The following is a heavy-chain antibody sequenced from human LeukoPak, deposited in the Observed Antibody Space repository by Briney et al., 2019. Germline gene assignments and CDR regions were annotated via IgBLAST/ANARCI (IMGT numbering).Heavy chain of an antibody. Sequence: SETLSLTCAVYGGSFSGYYWSWIRQPPGKGLEWIGEINHSGSTNYNPSLKSRVTISVDTSKNQFSLKLSSVTAADTAVYYCAGGPMDFWSGYYPPNFDYWGQGTLVTVSS. V-gene: IGHV4-34*01. J-gene: IGHJ4*02. CDR2: INHSGST. CDR1: GGSFSGYY. CDR3: AGGPMDFWSGYYPPNFDY. D-gene: IGHD3-3*01.